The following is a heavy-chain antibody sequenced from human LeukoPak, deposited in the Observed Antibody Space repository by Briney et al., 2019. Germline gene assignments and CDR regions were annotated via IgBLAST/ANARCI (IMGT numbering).Heavy chain of an antibody. D-gene: IGHD6-19*01. CDR3: ARDWRIAVAGTGGWFDP. CDR2: INTNTGNP. CDR1: GYTFTSYA. Sequence: ASVKVSCKASGYTFTSYAMNWVRQAPGQGLEWMGWINTNTGNPTYAQGFTGRFVFSLDTSVSTAYLQISSLKAEDTAVYYCARDWRIAVAGTGGWFDPWGQGTLVTVSS. J-gene: IGHJ5*02. V-gene: IGHV7-4-1*02.